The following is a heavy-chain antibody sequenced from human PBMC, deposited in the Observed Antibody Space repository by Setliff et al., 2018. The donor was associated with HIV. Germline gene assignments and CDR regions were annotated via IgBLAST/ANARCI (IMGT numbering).Heavy chain of an antibody. D-gene: IGHD5-18*01. CDR3: ARATATKPFDI. Sequence: SETLSLTCTVSGGSIRSYYWSWIRQPPGKGLEWIGYIYSSGSTNYNPSLQSRVTISVDTSKNQFSLKLSSVTAADTALYYCARATATKPFDIWGQGTVVTVSS. CDR1: GGSIRSYY. J-gene: IGHJ3*02. CDR2: IYSSGST. V-gene: IGHV4-59*08.